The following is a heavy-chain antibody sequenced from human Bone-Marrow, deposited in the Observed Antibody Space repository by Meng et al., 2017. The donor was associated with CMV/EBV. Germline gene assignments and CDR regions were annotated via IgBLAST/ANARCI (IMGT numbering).Heavy chain of an antibody. V-gene: IGHV4-34*01. J-gene: IGHJ6*02. CDR3: ARGRRSGSYFFYYGMDV. CDR2: INHSGST. CDR1: GGSFSGYY. Sequence: LCCAVYGGSFSGYYWSWIRQPPGKGLEWIGEINHSGSTNYNPSLKSRVTISVDTSKNQFSLKLSSVTAADTAVYYCARGRRSGSYFFYYGMDVWGQGTTVTVSS. D-gene: IGHD1-26*01.